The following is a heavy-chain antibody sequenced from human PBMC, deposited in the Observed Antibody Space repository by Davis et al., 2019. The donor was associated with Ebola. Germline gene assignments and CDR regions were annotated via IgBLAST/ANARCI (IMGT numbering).Heavy chain of an antibody. J-gene: IGHJ4*02. D-gene: IGHD2-15*01. Sequence: AASVKVSCKASGYTFTIYGISWVRQAPGQGLEWMGWMNPKNGNTGYAQKFEGRVTMTRDTSTSTVYMEVSSLRSEDTAVYYCARGARDIGVVVAATPFDYWGQGTLVTVSS. CDR1: GYTFTIYG. V-gene: IGHV1-8*02. CDR3: ARGARDIGVVVAATPFDY. CDR2: MNPKNGNT.